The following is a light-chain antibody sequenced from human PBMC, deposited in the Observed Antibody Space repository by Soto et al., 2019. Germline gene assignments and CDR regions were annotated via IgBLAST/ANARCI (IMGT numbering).Light chain of an antibody. CDR2: EVT. CDR3: SSYAGSNNFGV. J-gene: IGLJ3*02. V-gene: IGLV2-8*01. CDR1: SSDVGGYDY. Sequence: QSVLTQPPSASGSPGQSVTISCTGTSSDVGGYDYVSWYQQHPGKAPKLMLYEVTKRPSGVPDRFSGSKSGHTASLTVSGLQAEDEADYFCSSYAGSNNFGVFGGGTKVTVL.